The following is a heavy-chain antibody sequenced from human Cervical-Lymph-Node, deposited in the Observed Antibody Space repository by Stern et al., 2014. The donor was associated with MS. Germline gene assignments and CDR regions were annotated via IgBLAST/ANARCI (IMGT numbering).Heavy chain of an antibody. CDR1: GFTFSSYS. J-gene: IGHJ4*02. D-gene: IGHD6-13*01. Sequence: EVHLVESGGGLVQPGGSLRLSCAASGFTFSSYSMHWVRQAPGKGLEWVSFISSSSSYISYAESVNGRFTISRDTAKNSLYMQLNSLRAEDTAVYYCARDSSSWYAIDYWGQGTLVTVSS. CDR2: ISSSSSYI. CDR3: ARDSSSWYAIDY. V-gene: IGHV3-21*01.